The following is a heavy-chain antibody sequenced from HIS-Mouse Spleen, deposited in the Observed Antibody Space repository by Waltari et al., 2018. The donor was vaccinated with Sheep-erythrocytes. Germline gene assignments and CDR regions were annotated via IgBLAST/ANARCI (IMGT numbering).Heavy chain of an antibody. CDR2: SIPILGKA. CDR3: AQTGATTPHFDY. D-gene: IGHD1-26*01. Sequence: QVQLVQSGAEVKKPGSSVKVSCKASGGTFSSYAISWVRQATGQGLEWMGRSIPILGKANYVQKFRGRVTITAEKATRKAYMELSSLRSEDTAVYYCAQTGATTPHFDYWGQGTLVTVSS. CDR1: GGTFSSYA. J-gene: IGHJ4*02. V-gene: IGHV1-69*04.